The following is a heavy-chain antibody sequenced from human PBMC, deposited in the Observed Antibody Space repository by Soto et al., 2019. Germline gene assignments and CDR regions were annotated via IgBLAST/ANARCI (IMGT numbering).Heavy chain of an antibody. CDR2: ISAYNGNT. CDR1: GYTFTSYG. D-gene: IGHD3-3*01. CDR3: AKDTLYDFWSGPLGY. J-gene: IGHJ4*02. Sequence: ASVKVSCKASGYTFTSYGISWVRQAPGQGLEWMGWISAYNGNTNYAQKLQGRVTMTTDTSTSTAYMELRSLRSDDTAVYYCAKDTLYDFWSGPLGYWGQGTPVTVSS. V-gene: IGHV1-18*01.